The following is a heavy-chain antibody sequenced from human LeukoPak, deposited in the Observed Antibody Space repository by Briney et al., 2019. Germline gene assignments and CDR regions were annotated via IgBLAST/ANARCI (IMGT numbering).Heavy chain of an antibody. V-gene: IGHV3-15*01. CDR2: IKSKTDGGTI. CDR3: ATTAFDY. J-gene: IGHJ4*02. Sequence: GGSLRLSCAASGITSINAWMSWVRQAPGKGLEWVGRIKSKTDGGTIDYSAPVKGRFTISRDDSKNTLYLQMNSLKTEDTAVYYCATTAFDYWGQGTLVTVSS. CDR1: GITSINAW.